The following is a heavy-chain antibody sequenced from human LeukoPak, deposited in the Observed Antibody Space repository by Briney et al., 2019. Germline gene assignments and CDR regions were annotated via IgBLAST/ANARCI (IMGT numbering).Heavy chain of an antibody. CDR3: ARDRGGYSGYIY. D-gene: IGHD5-12*01. V-gene: IGHV3-74*01. Sequence: GGSLRLSCAASGFTFSSYWMHWVRQAPGKGLVWVSRIYSDGGGTSYADSVMGRFTISRDNAKNTLYLQMNSLRAEDTAVYYCARDRGGYSGYIYWGQGTLVTVTS. CDR1: GFTFSSYW. J-gene: IGHJ4*02. CDR2: IYSDGGGT.